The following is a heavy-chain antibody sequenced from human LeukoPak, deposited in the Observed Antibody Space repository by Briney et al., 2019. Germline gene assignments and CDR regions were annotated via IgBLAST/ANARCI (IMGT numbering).Heavy chain of an antibody. CDR1: GGSFSGYY. CDR3: ARLFPRGYSYGYVVGNWFDP. Sequence: SETLSLTCAVYGGSFSGYYWSWIRQPPGKGLEWSGEINHSGSTNYNPSLKSRVTISVDTSKNQFSLKLSSVTAADTAVYYCARLFPRGYSYGYVVGNWFDPWGQGTLVTVSS. D-gene: IGHD5-18*01. V-gene: IGHV4-34*01. J-gene: IGHJ5*02. CDR2: INHSGST.